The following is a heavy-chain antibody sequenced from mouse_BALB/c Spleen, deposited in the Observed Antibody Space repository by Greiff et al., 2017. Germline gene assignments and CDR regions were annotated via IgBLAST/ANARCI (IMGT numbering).Heavy chain of an antibody. CDR3: ARGGGSSPYWYFDV. J-gene: IGHJ1*01. D-gene: IGHD1-1*01. Sequence: EVKLQESGGGLVQPGGSRKLSCAASGFTFSSFGMHWVRQAPEKGLEWVAYISSGSSTIYYADTVKGRFTISRDNPKNTLFLQMTSLRSEDTAMYYCARGGGSSPYWYFDVWGAGTTVTVSS. CDR2: ISSGSSTI. V-gene: IGHV5-17*02. CDR1: GFTFSSFG.